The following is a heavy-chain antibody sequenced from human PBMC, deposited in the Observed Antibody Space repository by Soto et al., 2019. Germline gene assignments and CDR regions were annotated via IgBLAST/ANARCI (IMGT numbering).Heavy chain of an antibody. CDR1: GFSLDSYA. CDR3: ARDYGALPCDRIQN. Sequence: QIQLVESGGGVVQPGRSLTLSCAASGFSLDSYAMHWVRQAPGKGHEWMAVVSYDGKNIYYADSVRGRFTISKDDSKNTLYLRMSSLTAEDTATYLCARDYGALPCDRIQNWGRGTLVTVSS. D-gene: IGHD3-10*01. J-gene: IGHJ1*01. V-gene: IGHV3-30*03. CDR2: VSYDGKNI.